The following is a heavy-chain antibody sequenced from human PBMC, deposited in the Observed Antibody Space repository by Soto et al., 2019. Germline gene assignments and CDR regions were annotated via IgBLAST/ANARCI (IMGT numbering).Heavy chain of an antibody. V-gene: IGHV4-59*01. Sequence: SETLSLTCTVSGGSISPYYWSWIRQPPGKGLEWVGYVYYSGNTNYNPSLESRVTISVDTSRNRFSLNLTSATAADTAVYYCARKGAAASYAHYYMDVWGRGTAVTVSS. D-gene: IGHD6-13*01. CDR2: VYYSGNT. CDR1: GGSISPYY. J-gene: IGHJ6*03. CDR3: ARKGAAASYAHYYMDV.